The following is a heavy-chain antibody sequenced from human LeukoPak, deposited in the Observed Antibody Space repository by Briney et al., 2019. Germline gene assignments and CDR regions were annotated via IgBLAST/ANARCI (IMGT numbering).Heavy chain of an antibody. CDR3: ARGLDYYGSGSHLDY. CDR2: IIPILGIA. CDR1: GGTFSSYA. V-gene: IGHV1-69*04. D-gene: IGHD3-10*01. Sequence: SVKVSCKASGGTFSSYAISWVRQAPGQGLEWMGRIIPILGIANYAQKFQGRVTITADKSTSTAYMELSSLRSEDTAVYYCARGLDYYGSGSHLDYRGQGTLVTVSS. J-gene: IGHJ4*02.